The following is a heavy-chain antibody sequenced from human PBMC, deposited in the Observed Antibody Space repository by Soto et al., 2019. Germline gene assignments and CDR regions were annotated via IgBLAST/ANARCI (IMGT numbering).Heavy chain of an antibody. V-gene: IGHV3-30*18. CDR3: AKEWWAGTVTTFDY. CDR1: GFTFSSYG. J-gene: IGHJ4*02. D-gene: IGHD4-17*01. CDR2: ISYDGSNK. Sequence: QVQLVESGGGVVQPGRSLRLSCAASGFTFSSYGMHWVRQAPGKGLEWVAVISYDGSNKYYADSVKGRFTISRDNSENTLYLQKNSLRAEDTAVYYCAKEWWAGTVTTFDYWGQGTLVTVSS.